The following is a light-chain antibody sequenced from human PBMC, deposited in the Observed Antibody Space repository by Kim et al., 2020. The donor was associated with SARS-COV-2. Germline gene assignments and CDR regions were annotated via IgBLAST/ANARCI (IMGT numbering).Light chain of an antibody. J-gene: IGLJ2*01. CDR2: YES. Sequence: SYELTQPPSLSVAPGTTARITCGGNTIGSNSVHWYQQRPGQAPVVVIKYESDRPSGIPERFSGSMSGNTATLIITRVEAGDEADYYCQVWDSSSDHPTFGGGTQLTVL. V-gene: IGLV3-21*04. CDR3: QVWDSSSDHPT. CDR1: TIGSNS.